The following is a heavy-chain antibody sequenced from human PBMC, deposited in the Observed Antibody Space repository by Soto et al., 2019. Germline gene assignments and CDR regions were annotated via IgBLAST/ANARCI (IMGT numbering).Heavy chain of an antibody. V-gene: IGHV5-51*01. Sequence: GESLKISCQGSGYSFTSYWIGWVRQMPGKGLEWMGIIYPGDSDTRYSPSFQGQVTISADKSISTAYLQWSSLKASDTAMYYCARLPRISYYGSGQGYYYYYMDVWGNGTTVTVSS. CDR1: GYSFTSYW. CDR2: IYPGDSDT. CDR3: ARLPRISYYGSGQGYYYYYMDV. D-gene: IGHD3-10*01. J-gene: IGHJ6*03.